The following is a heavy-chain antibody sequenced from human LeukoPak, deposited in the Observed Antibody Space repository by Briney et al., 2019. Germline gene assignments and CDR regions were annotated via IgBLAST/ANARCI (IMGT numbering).Heavy chain of an antibody. V-gene: IGHV4-59*12. Sequence: PSETLSLTCTVSGGSISSYYWSWIRQPPGKGLEWIGYIYYSGSTNYNPSLKSRVTISVDTSKNQFSLKLSSVTAADTAVYYCAREKLRYDAFDIWGQGTMVTVSS. D-gene: IGHD2-15*01. CDR2: IYYSGST. CDR3: AREKLRYDAFDI. CDR1: GGSISSYY. J-gene: IGHJ3*02.